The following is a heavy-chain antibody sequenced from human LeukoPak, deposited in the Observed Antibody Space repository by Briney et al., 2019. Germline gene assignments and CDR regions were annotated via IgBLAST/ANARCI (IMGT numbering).Heavy chain of an antibody. J-gene: IGHJ5*02. Sequence: PGGSLRLSCAASGLHFSGTAVSWVRQAPGKGLEWVSAISHDGMNAYYADSVKGRFTISRDNSKKTVSLEMSSLTAADTGVYYCAEGGAQCRGGPESDPRGQGALVTVSP. CDR1: GLHFSGTA. D-gene: IGHD2-15*01. V-gene: IGHV3-23*01. CDR2: ISHDGMNA. CDR3: AEGGAQCRGGPESDP.